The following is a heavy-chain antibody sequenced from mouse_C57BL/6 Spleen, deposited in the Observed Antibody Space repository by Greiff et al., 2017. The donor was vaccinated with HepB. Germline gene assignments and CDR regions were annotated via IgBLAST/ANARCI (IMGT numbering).Heavy chain of an antibody. CDR3: ARLYYGYDGYAMDY. CDR1: GFTFSDYG. Sequence: EVKLEESGGGLVKPGGSLKLSCAASGFTFSDYGMHWVRQAPEKGLEWVAYISSGSSTIYYADTVKGRFTISRDNAKNTLFLQMTSLRSEDTAMYYCARLYYGYDGYAMDYWGQGTSVTVSS. CDR2: ISSGSSTI. D-gene: IGHD2-2*01. V-gene: IGHV5-17*01. J-gene: IGHJ4*01.